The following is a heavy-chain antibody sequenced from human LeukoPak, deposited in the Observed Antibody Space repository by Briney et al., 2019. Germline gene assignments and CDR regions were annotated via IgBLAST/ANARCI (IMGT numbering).Heavy chain of an antibody. V-gene: IGHV4-30-4*08. J-gene: IGHJ4*02. CDR1: GGSINSGDYY. CDR2: IYYSGIT. Sequence: SETLSLTCTVSGGSINSGDYYWSWIRQPPGKGLEWIGYIYYSGITYYNLSLRSRFTISVDTSKNQFSLKLTSVTAADTAVYYCARRSIAAAGTRSRYYFDYWGQGTLVTVSS. CDR3: ARRSIAAAGTRSRYYFDY. D-gene: IGHD6-13*01.